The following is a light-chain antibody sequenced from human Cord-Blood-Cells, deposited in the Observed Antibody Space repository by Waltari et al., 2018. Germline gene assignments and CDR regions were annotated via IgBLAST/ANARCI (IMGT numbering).Light chain of an antibody. V-gene: IGLV2-23*01. Sequence: QSALTQPASVSGSPGQSITISCTGTSSDVGSYNLVSWYQQHPGKAHKLMIYEGSKRPSGVSNRFSGSKSGNTACLTISGLHAEDEADYYCCSYAGSSTWVFGGGTKLTVL. CDR2: EGS. CDR1: SSDVGSYNL. CDR3: CSYAGSSTWV. J-gene: IGLJ3*02.